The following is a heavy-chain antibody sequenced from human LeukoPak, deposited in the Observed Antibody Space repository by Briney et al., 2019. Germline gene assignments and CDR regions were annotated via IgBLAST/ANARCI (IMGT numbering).Heavy chain of an antibody. Sequence: GGSLRLSCAASGFTFSSYSMNWVRQAPGKGLEWVSSISSSSSYIYYADSVKGRFTISRDNAKNSPYLQMNSLRAEDTAAYYCARQTGPQFDYWGQGTLVTVSS. V-gene: IGHV3-21*01. CDR2: ISSSSSYI. CDR1: GFTFSSYS. J-gene: IGHJ4*02. CDR3: ARQTGPQFDY.